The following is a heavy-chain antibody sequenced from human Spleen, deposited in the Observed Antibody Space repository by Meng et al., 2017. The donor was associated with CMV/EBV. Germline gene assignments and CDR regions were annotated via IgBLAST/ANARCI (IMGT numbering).Heavy chain of an antibody. CDR3: ARDYRGSGLQYGMDV. V-gene: IGHV1-69*13. CDR1: GATFSTSV. J-gene: IGHJ6*02. Sequence: SVKVSCKSSGATFSTSVFTWVRQAPGQGPEWMGGIIPIFGSPDYAQRFQDRVTITAEESTSTVYMELSSLISEDTAVYYCARDYRGSGLQYGMDVGGQGTTVTVSS. D-gene: IGHD6-19*01. CDR2: IIPIFGSP.